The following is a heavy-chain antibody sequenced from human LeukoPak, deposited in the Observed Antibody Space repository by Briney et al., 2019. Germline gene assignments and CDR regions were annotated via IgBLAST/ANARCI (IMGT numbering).Heavy chain of an antibody. V-gene: IGHV3-15*01. J-gene: IGHJ4*02. CDR3: STGEVRYYDFWSGFSTKSNFEY. CDR1: GVTFSNAW. Sequence: GGSLRLSSAVSGVTFSNAWMNWVRQAPGKGLEWVGLIKSTNDGGTTEYAAPVKGRFTISTDDSTTTLYLQMNSLKTEDTAVYYCSTGEVRYYDFWSGFSTKSNFEYWGQGTLVTVSS. D-gene: IGHD3-3*01. CDR2: IKSTNDGGTT.